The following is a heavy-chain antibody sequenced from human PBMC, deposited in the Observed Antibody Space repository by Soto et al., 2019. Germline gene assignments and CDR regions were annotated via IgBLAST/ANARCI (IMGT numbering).Heavy chain of an antibody. V-gene: IGHV1-8*01. D-gene: IGHD3-22*01. Sequence: QVQLVQSGAEVKKPGASVKVSCKASGYTFTSYDINWVRQATGQGLEWMGWMNPNSGNTAYAQKSQGIITMTRNTSISTAYMELSSLRSEDTAVYYCAREKVTSGYPDWGQGTLVTVSS. CDR1: GYTFTSYD. J-gene: IGHJ4*02. CDR2: MNPNSGNT. CDR3: AREKVTSGYPD.